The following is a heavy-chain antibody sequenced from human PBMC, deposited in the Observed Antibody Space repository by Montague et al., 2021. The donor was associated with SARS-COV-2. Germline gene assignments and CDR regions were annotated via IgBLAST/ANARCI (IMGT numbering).Heavy chain of an antibody. Sequence: SETLSLTCTVSGGSISSYYWSWIRQPPGKGLEWIGYIYYSGSTXXXPPXXXRVTISVDTSKNQFSMKLSSVTAADTAVYYCARALYCSGGSCYPNCFDPWGQGTLVTVSS. CDR2: IYYSGST. D-gene: IGHD2-15*01. CDR3: ARALYCSGGSCYPNCFDP. V-gene: IGHV4-59*01. J-gene: IGHJ5*02. CDR1: GGSISSYY.